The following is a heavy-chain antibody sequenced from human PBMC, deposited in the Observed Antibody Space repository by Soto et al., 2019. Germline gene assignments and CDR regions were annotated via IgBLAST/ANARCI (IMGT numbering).Heavy chain of an antibody. CDR2: IKQDGSEK. Sequence: EVQLVESGGGLVQPGGSLRLSCAASGFTLSSYWMSWVRQAPGKGLEWVANIKQDGSEKYYVDSVRGRFTISRDNAHNSMYLQMNSLRAEDTAVYYCARVVAAAGSLWGQGTLVTVSS. J-gene: IGHJ4*02. CDR3: ARVVAAAGSL. D-gene: IGHD2-2*01. V-gene: IGHV3-7*01. CDR1: GFTLSSYW.